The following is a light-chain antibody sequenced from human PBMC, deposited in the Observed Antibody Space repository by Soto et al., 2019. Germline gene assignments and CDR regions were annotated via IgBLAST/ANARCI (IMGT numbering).Light chain of an antibody. CDR2: GAS. CDR1: QTMRSSH. CDR3: QQYGSSPRT. Sequence: IVVTQSPCTLSLSTRERAALSCRASQTMRSSHLAWYQQKPGQAPRLLIYGASTRTFDVPDRFSGSGSGTNFTLTISRLQPEDFAVYYCQQYGSSPRTFGQGTRLEIK. V-gene: IGKV3-20*01. J-gene: IGKJ5*01.